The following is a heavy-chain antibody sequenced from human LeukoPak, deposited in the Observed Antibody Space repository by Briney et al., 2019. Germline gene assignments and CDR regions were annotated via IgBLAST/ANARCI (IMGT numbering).Heavy chain of an antibody. CDR2: IIHVLGSV. Sequence: ASVKVSCKASGGTFTKWTLNWVRQAPGQGPEWMGRIIHVLGSVNYAQKFQGRVTITADKGTAYMELTNLRSEDMAVYYCASATSWNWFDPWGQGTLVTVS. D-gene: IGHD1-1*01. V-gene: IGHV1-69*08. J-gene: IGHJ5*02. CDR3: ASATSWNWFDP. CDR1: GGTFTKWT.